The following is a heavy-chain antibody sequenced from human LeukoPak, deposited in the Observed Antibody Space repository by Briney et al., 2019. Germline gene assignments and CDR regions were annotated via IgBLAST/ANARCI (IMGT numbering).Heavy chain of an antibody. J-gene: IGHJ4*02. D-gene: IGHD6-6*01. CDR1: GGPISSYY. CDR3: ARAMSIAARLQTIFDY. V-gene: IGHV4-59*01. Sequence: SETLSLTCTVSGGPISSYYWSWIRQPPGRGLEWIGYIYYSGSTDYNPSFQSRVSISVDTSKKQFSLKLSSVTAADTAVYYCARAMSIAARLQTIFDYWGQGNLVTVSS. CDR2: IYYSGST.